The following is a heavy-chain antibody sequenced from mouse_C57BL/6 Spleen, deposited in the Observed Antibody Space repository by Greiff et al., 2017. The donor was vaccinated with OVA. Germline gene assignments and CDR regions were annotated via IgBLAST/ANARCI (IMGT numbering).Heavy chain of an antibody. Sequence: QVQLQQPGAELVKPGASVKVSCKASGYTFTSYWMHWVKQRPGQGLEWIGRIHPSDSDTNYNQKFKGKATLTVDKSSSTAYMQLSSLTSEDSAVYYCATMTTVVASNYAMDYWGQGTSVTVSS. D-gene: IGHD1-1*01. CDR1: GYTFTSYW. J-gene: IGHJ4*01. V-gene: IGHV1-74*01. CDR2: IHPSDSDT. CDR3: ATMTTVVASNYAMDY.